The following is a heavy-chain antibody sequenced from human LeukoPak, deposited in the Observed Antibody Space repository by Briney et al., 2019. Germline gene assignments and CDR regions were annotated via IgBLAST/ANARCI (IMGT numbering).Heavy chain of an antibody. V-gene: IGHV3-23*01. CDR1: GFTFSSYA. CDR2: ISGSGGST. J-gene: IGHJ5*02. CDR3: AKAAAGFGELLSYLNWFDP. D-gene: IGHD3-10*01. Sequence: GGSLRLSCAASGFTFSSYAMSWVRQAPGKGLWWVSAISGSGGSTYYADSVKGRFTISRDNSKNTLYLQMNSLRAEDTAVYYCAKAAAGFGELLSYLNWFDPWGQGTLVTVSS.